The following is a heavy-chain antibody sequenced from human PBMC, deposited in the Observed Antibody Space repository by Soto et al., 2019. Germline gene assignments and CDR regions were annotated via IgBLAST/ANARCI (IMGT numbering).Heavy chain of an antibody. V-gene: IGHV4-59*08. Sequence: SETLSLTCTVSGGSISSYYWSWIRQPPGKGLEWIGYIYYSGSTNYNPSLKSRVTISVDTSKNQFSLKLSSVTAADTAVYYCARLNGAAAPDYWGQGTLVTSPQ. CDR2: IYYSGST. D-gene: IGHD6-13*01. CDR1: GGSISSYY. CDR3: ARLNGAAAPDY. J-gene: IGHJ4*02.